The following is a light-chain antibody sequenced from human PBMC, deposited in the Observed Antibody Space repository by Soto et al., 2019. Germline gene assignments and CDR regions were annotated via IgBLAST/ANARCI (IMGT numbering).Light chain of an antibody. CDR1: SSDVGSYNL. CDR3: CSYAGSSTFPYV. V-gene: IGLV2-23*03. Sequence: QSALTQPASVSGSPGQSITISCTGTSSDVGSYNLVSWYQQHPGKAPKLMIYEGSKRPSGVSNRFSGSKSGNTASLTISWLQAEDEADYYCCSYAGSSTFPYVFGTGTKVTVL. J-gene: IGLJ1*01. CDR2: EGS.